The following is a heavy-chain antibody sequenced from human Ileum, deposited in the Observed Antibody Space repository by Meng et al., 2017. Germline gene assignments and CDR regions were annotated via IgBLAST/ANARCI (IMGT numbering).Heavy chain of an antibody. CDR2: MIPNSGGT. J-gene: IGHJ6*02. D-gene: IGHD3-10*02. V-gene: IGHV1-2*06. CDR3: ARGCSPDGMDV. Sequence: ASSQVFCKASGYTFTGCYMHWVGQAPRQGRVWLGRMIPNSGGTNYAQKFQGRVTMTRDTSNSTAYMELNSLRSDDTAVYFCARGCSPDGMDVWGQGTTVTVSS. CDR1: GYTFTGCY.